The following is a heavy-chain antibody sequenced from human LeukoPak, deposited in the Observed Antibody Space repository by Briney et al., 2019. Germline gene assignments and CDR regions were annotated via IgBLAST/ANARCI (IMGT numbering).Heavy chain of an antibody. Sequence: GGSLRLSCAASGFTFSSYSMNWVRQAPGKGLEWVSYISSSSSTIYYADSVKGRFTISRDNAKNSLYLQMNSLRAEDTAVYYCARNLMTTVPYYFDYWGQGTLVTVSS. D-gene: IGHD4-11*01. CDR3: ARNLMTTVPYYFDY. V-gene: IGHV3-48*01. CDR2: ISSSSSTI. CDR1: GFTFSSYS. J-gene: IGHJ4*02.